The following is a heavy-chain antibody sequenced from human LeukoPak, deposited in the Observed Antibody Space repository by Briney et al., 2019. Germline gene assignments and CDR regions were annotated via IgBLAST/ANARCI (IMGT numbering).Heavy chain of an antibody. CDR1: GFTFSTYS. CDR3: ARDRQVAGTLCY. CDR2: ISDSGAM. D-gene: IGHD6-19*01. J-gene: IGHJ4*02. Sequence: GGSLRLSCAASGFTFSTYSMKWVRQAPGKGLEWVSYISDSGAMYYADSVRGRFTISRENAQNSLFLQMNSLRAEDTAVYYCARDRQVAGTLCYWGQGTLVTVSS. V-gene: IGHV3-48*01.